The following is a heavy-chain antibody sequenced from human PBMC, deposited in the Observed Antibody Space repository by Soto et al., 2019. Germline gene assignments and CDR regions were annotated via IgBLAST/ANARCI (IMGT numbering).Heavy chain of an antibody. D-gene: IGHD3-3*01. J-gene: IGHJ5*02. CDR1: GGSFSGYY. V-gene: IGHV4-34*01. CDR3: ARGLTYYDFWSGYYWFDP. Sequence: SETLSLTCAVYGGSFSGYYWSWIRQPPGKGLEWIGEINHSGSTNYNPSLKSRVTISVDTSKNQFSLKLSFVTAADTAVYYCARGLTYYDFWSGYYWFDPWGQGTLVTVSS. CDR2: INHSGST.